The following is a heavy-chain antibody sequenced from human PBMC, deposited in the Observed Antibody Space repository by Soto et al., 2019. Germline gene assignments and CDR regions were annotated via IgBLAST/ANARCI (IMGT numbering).Heavy chain of an antibody. Sequence: EVQLVESGGGLVHTGRSLRLSCAASGFIFDDYAMHWVRQAPGKGLEWVAVISGNSGSLGYADSVKGRFTISRDNAKNSLYLQMNRLRDDDTALYYCEKDRYSSSAYYYYGMYAWGQGTTVTVSS. CDR3: EKDRYSSSAYYYYGMYA. D-gene: IGHD6-6*01. CDR2: ISGNSGSL. J-gene: IGHJ6*02. CDR1: GFIFDDYA. V-gene: IGHV3-9*01.